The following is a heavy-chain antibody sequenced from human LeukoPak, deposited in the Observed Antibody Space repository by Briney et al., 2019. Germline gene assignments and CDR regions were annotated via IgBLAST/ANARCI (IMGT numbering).Heavy chain of an antibody. V-gene: IGHV4-59*01. CDR1: GGSISNNY. CDR3: ARVAQYYDFWSGYLGWFDP. D-gene: IGHD3-3*01. Sequence: PSETLSLTCTVSGGSISNNYWSWFRQPPGKGLEWIGYIYYSGSTNYNPSLKSRVTISVDTSKSQFSLKLSSVTAADTAVYYCARVAQYYDFWSGYLGWFDPWGQGTLVTVSS. J-gene: IGHJ5*02. CDR2: IYYSGST.